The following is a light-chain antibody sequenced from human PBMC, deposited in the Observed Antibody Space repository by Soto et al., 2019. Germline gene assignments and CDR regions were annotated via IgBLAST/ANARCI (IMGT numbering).Light chain of an antibody. CDR2: GAS. CDR1: QSVSSN. V-gene: IGKV3-15*01. J-gene: IGKJ1*01. CDR3: QQYSNWPPWT. Sequence: IVMTQSPATLSVSPGERATLSCRASQSVSSNLAWYQQKPGQAPRLLIYGASTRATGIPARFSGSGSGTEFTLTISSLQSEDFAIYYCQQYSNWPPWTFGQGTKV.